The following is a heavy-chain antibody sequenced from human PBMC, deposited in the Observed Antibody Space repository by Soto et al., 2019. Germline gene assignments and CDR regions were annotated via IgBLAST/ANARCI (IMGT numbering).Heavy chain of an antibody. CDR1: GGSISSGGYY. J-gene: IGHJ6*03. Sequence: SETLSLTCPVSGGSISSGGYYWSFIRQHPGKGLEWIGYIYYSGSTYYNPSLKSRVTISVDTSKNQFSLKLSSVTAADTAVYYCARVWGPYYYYMDVWGKGTTVTVSS. CDR3: ARVWGPYYYYMDV. CDR2: IYYSGST. V-gene: IGHV4-31*03. D-gene: IGHD3-16*01.